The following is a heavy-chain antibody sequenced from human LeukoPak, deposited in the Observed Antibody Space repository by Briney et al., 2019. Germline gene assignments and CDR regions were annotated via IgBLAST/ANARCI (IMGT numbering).Heavy chain of an antibody. V-gene: IGHV3-9*01. CDR3: AKDRYGSGSYYQDY. CDR2: ISWNSGSI. D-gene: IGHD3-10*01. CDR1: GFTFDDYA. Sequence: QSGGSLRLSCAASGFTFDDYAMHWVRQAPGKGLEWVSGISWNSGSIGYADSVKGRFTISRDNAKNSLYLQMNSLRAEDTALYYCAKDRYGSGSYYQDYWGQGTLVTVSS. J-gene: IGHJ4*02.